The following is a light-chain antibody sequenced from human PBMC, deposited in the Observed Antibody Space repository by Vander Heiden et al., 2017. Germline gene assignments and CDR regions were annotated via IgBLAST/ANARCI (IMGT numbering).Light chain of an antibody. CDR3: QSADSSGVV. CDR1: TLPKQY. Sequence: SYELTQPPSVSVSPGPTARIPCSGDTLPKQYDYWYQQKAGQAPVLVIYKDDGRPAGIPERFSGSSSGTTGTLTISGVQADDEADYYCQSADSSGVVFGGGTRLTV. CDR2: KDD. J-gene: IGLJ2*01. V-gene: IGLV3-25*03.